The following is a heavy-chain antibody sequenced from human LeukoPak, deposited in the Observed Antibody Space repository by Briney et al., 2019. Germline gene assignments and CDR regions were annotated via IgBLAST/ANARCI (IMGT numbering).Heavy chain of an antibody. D-gene: IGHD1-26*01. V-gene: IGHV1-2*02. CDR1: GYTFTGYY. J-gene: IGHJ5*02. Sequence: ASVTVSCKASGYTFTGYYMHWVRQAPGQGLEWMGWINPNSGGTNYAQKFQGRVTMTRDTSTSTVYMELSSLRSEDTAVYYCARDLGPDQVGFDPWGQGTLVTVSS. CDR3: ARDLGPDQVGFDP. CDR2: INPNSGGT.